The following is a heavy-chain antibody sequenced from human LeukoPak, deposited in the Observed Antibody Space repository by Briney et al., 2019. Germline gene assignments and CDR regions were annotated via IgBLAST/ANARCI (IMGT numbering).Heavy chain of an antibody. D-gene: IGHD3-10*01. Sequence: SETLSLTCTVSGGSISSSSYYWGWIRQPPGKGLEWIGSIYYSGSTYYNPSLKSRVTVSVDTSKNQFSLKLSSVIEADTAVYYCARAYAGSASRFDYWGQGILVTVSS. V-gene: IGHV4-39*07. CDR2: IYYSGST. CDR1: GGSISSSSYY. CDR3: ARAYAGSASRFDY. J-gene: IGHJ4*02.